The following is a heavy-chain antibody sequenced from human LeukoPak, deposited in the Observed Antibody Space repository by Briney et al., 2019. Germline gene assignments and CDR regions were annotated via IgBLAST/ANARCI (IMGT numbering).Heavy chain of an antibody. V-gene: IGHV4-39*02. CDR3: ASIVGANFDY. J-gene: IGHJ4*02. D-gene: IGHD1-26*01. CDR1: GGSISSSNYY. CDR2: FSYSGST. Sequence: PSETLSLTCTVSGGSISSSNYYWGWIRQPPGTGLEWIGSFSYSGSTYYNPSLKSRVTISVDTSKNHFSLKLSSVTAADTAVYYCASIVGANFDYWGQGILVTVSS.